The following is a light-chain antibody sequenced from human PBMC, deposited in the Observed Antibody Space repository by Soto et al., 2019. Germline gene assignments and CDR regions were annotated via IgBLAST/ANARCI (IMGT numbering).Light chain of an antibody. V-gene: IGLV2-14*03. CDR2: EVT. Sequence: QSALTQPASVSGSPGQSITISCTGASSDVGAYDYVSWYQQHPGKAPELMIYEVTNRPSGVSNRFSGSKSGNTASLTISGLQAEDEADYYCSSYTSTRTYVFGTGTKVTVL. CDR3: SSYTSTRTYV. CDR1: SSDVGAYDY. J-gene: IGLJ1*01.